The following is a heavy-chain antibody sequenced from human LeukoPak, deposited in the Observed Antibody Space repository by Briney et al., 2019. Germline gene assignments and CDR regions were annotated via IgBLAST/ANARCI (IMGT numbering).Heavy chain of an antibody. Sequence: ASVKVSCKASGYTFTSNGISWVRQAPGQGLEWMGWISAYNGNTNYAQKLQGRVTMTTDTSTSTAYMELSSLRSEDTAVYYCARGLEHGNYYYYMDVWGKGTTVTVSS. CDR3: ARGLEHGNYYYYMDV. CDR2: ISAYNGNT. V-gene: IGHV1-18*01. CDR1: GYTFTSNG. D-gene: IGHD1/OR15-1a*01. J-gene: IGHJ6*03.